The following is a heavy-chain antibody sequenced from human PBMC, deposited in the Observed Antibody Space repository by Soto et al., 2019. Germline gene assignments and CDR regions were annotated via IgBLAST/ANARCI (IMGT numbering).Heavy chain of an antibody. J-gene: IGHJ5*02. Sequence: QVQLVQSGAEVKKPGASVKVYCKASGYTFTGYDINWVRQATGQGLEWMGWMNPNRGNTGYAQKFQGRVTMTRNTSTSTAFLELSSLRSEDTAVYYCARGTWFDPWGKGNLVTVSS. V-gene: IGHV1-8*01. CDR1: GYTFTGYD. CDR3: ARGTWFDP. CDR2: MNPNRGNT.